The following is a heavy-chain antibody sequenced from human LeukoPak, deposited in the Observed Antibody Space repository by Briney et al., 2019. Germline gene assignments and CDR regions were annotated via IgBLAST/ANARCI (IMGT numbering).Heavy chain of an antibody. J-gene: IGHJ5*02. CDR2: IWFDGSNT. CDR1: GFTFSNYG. V-gene: IGHV3-33*06. CDR3: AKVVSGPYGSLFDP. D-gene: IGHD6-19*01. Sequence: PGTSLRLSCEASGFTFSNYGMHWVRQAPGKGLEWVAVIWFDGSNTHYADSVKGRFTISRDNSKSTLYLQMNSLRADDTAVYYCAKVVSGPYGSLFDPWGQGTLVIVSS.